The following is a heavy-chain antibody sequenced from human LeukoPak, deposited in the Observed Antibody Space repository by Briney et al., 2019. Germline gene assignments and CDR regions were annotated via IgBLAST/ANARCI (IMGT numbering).Heavy chain of an antibody. J-gene: IGHJ4*02. CDR3: AKERRYFDWLLSSSALDY. CDR2: ISGSGGST. Sequence: GGSLGLSCAASEFTFSSYAMSWVRQAPGKGLEWVSAISGSGGSTYYADSVKGRFTISRDNSKNTLYLQMNSLRAEDTAVYYCAKERRYFDWLLSSSALDYWGQGTLVTVSS. V-gene: IGHV3-23*01. CDR1: EFTFSSYA. D-gene: IGHD3-9*01.